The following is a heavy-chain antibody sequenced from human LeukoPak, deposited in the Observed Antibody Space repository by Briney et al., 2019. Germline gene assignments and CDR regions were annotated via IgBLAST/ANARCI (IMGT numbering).Heavy chain of an antibody. CDR2: ISGSGGST. J-gene: IGHJ2*01. V-gene: IGHV3-23*01. D-gene: IGHD3-22*01. CDR1: GFTFSSYA. Sequence: GGSLRLSCAASGFTFSSYAMSWVRQAPGKGLEWVSAISGSGGSTYYADSVKGRFTISRDNSKNTLYLQMNSPRAEDTAVYYCAKSPYYYDSSGYYWYFDLWGRGTLVTVSS. CDR3: AKSPYYYDSSGYYWYFDL.